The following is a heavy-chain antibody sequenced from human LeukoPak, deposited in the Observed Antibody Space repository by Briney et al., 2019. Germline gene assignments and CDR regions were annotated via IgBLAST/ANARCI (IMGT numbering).Heavy chain of an antibody. CDR1: GFTFSSYS. D-gene: IGHD3-22*01. CDR2: ISSSSSYI. Sequence: GGSLRLSCAASGFTFSSYSMNWVRQAPGKGLEWVSSISSSSSYIYYADSVKGRSTISRDNAKNSLYLQMNSLRAEDTAVYYCARVEDDDSEDYWGQGTLVTVSS. V-gene: IGHV3-21*01. CDR3: ARVEDDDSEDY. J-gene: IGHJ4*02.